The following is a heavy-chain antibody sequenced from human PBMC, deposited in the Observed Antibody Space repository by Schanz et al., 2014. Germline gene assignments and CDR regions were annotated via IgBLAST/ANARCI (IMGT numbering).Heavy chain of an antibody. CDR2: IGNGGVTI. CDR3: ARIGGSVFDY. Sequence: QVQLVDSGGGLVKPGGSLRLSCTASGFPFSDYFMAWIRQPPGRGLEWVSYIGNGGVTIYYADSVKGRFTISRDNSKNSLYLQMNSLRAEDTAVYYWARIGGSVFDYWAQGTLVTGSS. D-gene: IGHD3-10*01. V-gene: IGHV3-11*01. J-gene: IGHJ4*02. CDR1: GFPFSDYF.